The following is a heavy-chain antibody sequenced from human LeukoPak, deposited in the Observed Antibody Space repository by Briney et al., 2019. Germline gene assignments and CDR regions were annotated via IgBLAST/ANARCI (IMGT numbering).Heavy chain of an antibody. CDR3: ARDLIIWGASLLGAFDI. J-gene: IGHJ3*02. CDR1: GFTVSSNY. Sequence: GGSLRLSCAVSGFTVSSNYMSWVRQAPGKGLEWVSVIYSSGTTYYADSVKGRFTISRDNSKNTLYLQMNSLRVEDTAVYYCARDLIIWGASLLGAFDIWGQGTMVTVSS. D-gene: IGHD3-16*01. V-gene: IGHV3-66*01. CDR2: IYSSGTT.